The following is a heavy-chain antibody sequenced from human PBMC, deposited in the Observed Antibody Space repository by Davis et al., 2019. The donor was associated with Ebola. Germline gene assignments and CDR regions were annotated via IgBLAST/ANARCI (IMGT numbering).Heavy chain of an antibody. J-gene: IGHJ4*02. CDR1: GFTSSNYG. D-gene: IGHD3-10*01. CDR3: AKGWFGELLLDY. Sequence: GGSLRPSCAPSGFTSSNYGMHWVRQAPGKGLEWVALISYDGSQKYYADSVKGRFTISRDNSKNTLYLQMNSLRVEDTAVFYCAKGWFGELLLDYWGRGTLITVSS. V-gene: IGHV3-30*18. CDR2: ISYDGSQK.